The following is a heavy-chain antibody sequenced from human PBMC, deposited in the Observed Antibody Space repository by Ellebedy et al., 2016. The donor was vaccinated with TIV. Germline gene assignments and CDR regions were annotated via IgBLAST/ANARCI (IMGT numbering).Heavy chain of an antibody. CDR1: GYTVTAYY. CDR3: ARVRGVILGEY. D-gene: IGHD3-10*01. V-gene: IGHV1-2*02. CDR2: IDPDSGNP. J-gene: IGHJ4*02. Sequence: ASVKVSCKASGYTVTAYYMHWVRQAPGQGLEWMGWIDPDSGNPHYAQRFQGRVTMTRDTSISTVYMELSRLTSDDTAVYYCARVRGVILGEYWGQGTLVTVSS.